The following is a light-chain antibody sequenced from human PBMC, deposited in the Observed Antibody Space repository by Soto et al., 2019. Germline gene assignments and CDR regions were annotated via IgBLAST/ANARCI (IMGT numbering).Light chain of an antibody. V-gene: IGLV1-40*01. CDR1: TSNIGAGYD. CDR2: GDS. J-gene: IGLJ3*02. Sequence: QSVLTQPPSVSGAPGQRVTISCTGSTSNIGAGYDVHWYQQLPGTAPKLLIFGDSNRASGVPDRFSGSKSGTSASLAITGLQAEDEAHYYCQAYDSSLSGFVVFGGGTKLTVL. CDR3: QAYDSSLSGFVV.